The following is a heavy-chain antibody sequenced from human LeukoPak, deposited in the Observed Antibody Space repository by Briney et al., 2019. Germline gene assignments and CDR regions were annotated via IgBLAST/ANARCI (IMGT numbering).Heavy chain of an antibody. V-gene: IGHV3-21*04. Sequence: PGGSLRLSCAASGFTFSSYSMNWVRQAPGKGLEWVSSISSSGSTIYYADSVKGRFTISRDNAKNSLYLQMNSLRAEDTAVYYCARESRIAVAGIDYWGQGTLVTVSS. CDR3: ARESRIAVAGIDY. D-gene: IGHD6-19*01. J-gene: IGHJ4*02. CDR1: GFTFSSYS. CDR2: ISSSGSTI.